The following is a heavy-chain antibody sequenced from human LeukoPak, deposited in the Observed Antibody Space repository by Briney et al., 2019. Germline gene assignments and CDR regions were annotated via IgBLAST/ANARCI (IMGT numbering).Heavy chain of an antibody. Sequence: GASVKVSCKASGYTFTSYAMHWVRQAPGRRLEWMGWINAGNGNTKYSQKFQGRVTITRDTSASTAYMELSSLRSEDTAVYYCARDRDVYYFDYWGQGTLVTVSS. V-gene: IGHV1-3*01. J-gene: IGHJ4*02. CDR1: GYTFTSYA. CDR2: INAGNGNT. CDR3: ARDRDVYYFDY. D-gene: IGHD2-8*01.